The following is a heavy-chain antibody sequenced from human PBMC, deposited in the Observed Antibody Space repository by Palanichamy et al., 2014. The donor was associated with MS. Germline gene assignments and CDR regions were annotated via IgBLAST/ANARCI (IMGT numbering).Heavy chain of an antibody. Sequence: QLRLEESGPGLVKPSETLSLTCNVSGASINSHSLYWGWIRQSPGKGLEWIATVYYSGSTYYKTSLKSRLYTYVDAAKNQFYLELTSVTAADSAIYYCTAQGLSNLEIDYWGRGLLVTVSS. CDR2: VYYSGST. CDR3: TAQGLSNLEIDY. J-gene: IGHJ4*02. D-gene: IGHD4/OR15-4a*01. CDR1: GASINSHSLY. V-gene: IGHV4-39*01.